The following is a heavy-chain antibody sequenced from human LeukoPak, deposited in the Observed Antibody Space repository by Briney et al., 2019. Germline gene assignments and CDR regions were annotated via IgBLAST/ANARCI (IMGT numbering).Heavy chain of an antibody. CDR3: ARDSIVVVPAALPEAHYYYYYGMDV. CDR2: INPNSGGT. V-gene: IGHV1-2*06. CDR1: GYTFTGYY. J-gene: IGHJ6*02. Sequence: ASVKVSCKASGYTFTGYYMHWVRQAPGQGLEWMGRINPNSGGTNYAQKFQGRVTMTRDTSISTAYMELSGLRSDDTAVYYCARDSIVVVPAALPEAHYYYYYGMDVWGQGTTVTVSS. D-gene: IGHD2-2*01.